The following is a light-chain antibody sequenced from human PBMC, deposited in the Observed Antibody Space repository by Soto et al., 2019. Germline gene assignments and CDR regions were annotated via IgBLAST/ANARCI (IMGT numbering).Light chain of an antibody. CDR2: DAS. CDR3: QQYNSYPGT. CDR1: QSISSW. V-gene: IGKV1-5*01. J-gene: IGKJ2*01. Sequence: DMQMTQSPSTLSASVGDRVTITCRASQSISSWLAWYQQKPGKAPKLLIYDASSLESGVPSRFSGSGSGTEFTLTISSLQPDDFATYYCQQYNSYPGTFGQGTKVDIK.